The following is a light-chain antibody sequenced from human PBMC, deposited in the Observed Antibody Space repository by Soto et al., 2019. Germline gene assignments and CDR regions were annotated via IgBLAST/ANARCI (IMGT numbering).Light chain of an antibody. V-gene: IGKV4-1*01. Sequence: DIVMTQSPDSLAVSLGERATINCKSSQSVLYSSNNKNYLAWYQQKPGQPPKLLIYWASTRESGVPERFSGSGSGTDFTLTISSLQAEDVAVYYCQQYYSIPRTFGQGTKVEIK. CDR1: QSVLYSSNNKNY. CDR3: QQYYSIPRT. CDR2: WAS. J-gene: IGKJ1*01.